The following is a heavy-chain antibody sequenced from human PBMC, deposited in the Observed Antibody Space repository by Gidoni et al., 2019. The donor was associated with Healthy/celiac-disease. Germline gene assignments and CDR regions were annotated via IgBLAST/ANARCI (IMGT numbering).Heavy chain of an antibody. CDR2: ISYDGSNK. Sequence: QVPLVESGGGVVQPGRSLSISCGASGFPFSRYAMHWVRQAPGKGLEWVAVISYDGSNKYYADSVKGRFTISRDNSKNTLYLQMNSLRAEDTAVYYCARDPTGVVPAATIDYWGQGTLVTVSS. CDR3: ARDPTGVVPAATIDY. CDR1: GFPFSRYA. V-gene: IGHV3-30-3*01. D-gene: IGHD2-2*01. J-gene: IGHJ4*02.